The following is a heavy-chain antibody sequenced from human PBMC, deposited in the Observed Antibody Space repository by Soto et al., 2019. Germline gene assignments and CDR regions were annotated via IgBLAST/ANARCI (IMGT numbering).Heavy chain of an antibody. J-gene: IGHJ6*02. CDR3: ARAAQGRDSESFRGLDG. D-gene: IGHD3-16*01. CDR2: LYTGGGT. V-gene: IGHV3-53*01. Sequence: EVQLVESGGGLIQPGGSLRLSCAVSGFTVSSNYMSWVRQTQEKGLEWVSTLYTGGGTYYPDSVKGRFTISRDSSKNTLYLQMNSLRVEDTAVYYCARAAQGRDSESFRGLDGWGQGTTVTVSS. CDR1: GFTVSSNY.